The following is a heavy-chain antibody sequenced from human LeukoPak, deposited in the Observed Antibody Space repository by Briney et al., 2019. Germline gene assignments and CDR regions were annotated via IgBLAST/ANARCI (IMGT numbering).Heavy chain of an antibody. V-gene: IGHV1-8*02. CDR1: GYTFTSYG. Sequence: ASVKVSCKASGYTFTSYGISWVRQAPGQGLEWMGWMNPNSGNTGYAQKFQGRVTMTRNTSISTAYMELSSLRSEDTAVYYCARVARVVGATSCTYWGQGTLVTVSS. CDR3: ARVARVVGATSCTY. CDR2: MNPNSGNT. D-gene: IGHD1-26*01. J-gene: IGHJ4*02.